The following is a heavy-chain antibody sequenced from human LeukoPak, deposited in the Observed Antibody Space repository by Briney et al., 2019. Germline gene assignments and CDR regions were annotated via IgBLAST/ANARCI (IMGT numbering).Heavy chain of an antibody. Sequence: GGSLRLSCAASGFSFSSSSMNWVRQAPGKGLEWVSSISSSGKYIYYADSMKGRFTVSRDNARSSVYLEMNSLRAEDTAVYYCASRPELMVYDPVGYWGQGTLVTVSS. CDR2: ISSSGKYI. V-gene: IGHV3-21*01. CDR3: ASRPELMVYDPVGY. D-gene: IGHD2-8*01. CDR1: GFSFSSSS. J-gene: IGHJ4*02.